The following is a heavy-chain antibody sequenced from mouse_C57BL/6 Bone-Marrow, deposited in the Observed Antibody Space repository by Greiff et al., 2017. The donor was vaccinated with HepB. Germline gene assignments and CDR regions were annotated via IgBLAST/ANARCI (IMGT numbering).Heavy chain of an antibody. J-gene: IGHJ1*03. CDR2: INPYNGGT. CDR3: AGQFHWYFDV. V-gene: IGHV1-19*01. D-gene: IGHD6-1*01. Sequence: VQLKQSGPVLVKPGASVKMSCKASGYTFTDYYMNWVKQSHGKSLEWIGVINPYNGGTSYNQKFKGKATLTVDKSSSTAYMELNSLTSEDSAVYYCAGQFHWYFDVWGTGTTVTVSS. CDR1: GYTFTDYY.